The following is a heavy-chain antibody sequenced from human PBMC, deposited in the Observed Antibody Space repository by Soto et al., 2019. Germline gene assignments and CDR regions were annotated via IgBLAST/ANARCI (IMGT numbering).Heavy chain of an antibody. CDR2: ISAYNGNT. V-gene: IGHV1-18*01. CDR3: ARGGSSSWYSLNFDY. Sequence: ASVKVSCKASGYTFTSYGISWVRQAPGQGLEWMSWISAYNGNTKYAQKLQGRVTMTTDTSTSTAYMELRSLRSDDTAVYYCARGGSSSWYSLNFDYWGQGTLVTVSS. J-gene: IGHJ4*02. CDR1: GYTFTSYG. D-gene: IGHD6-13*01.